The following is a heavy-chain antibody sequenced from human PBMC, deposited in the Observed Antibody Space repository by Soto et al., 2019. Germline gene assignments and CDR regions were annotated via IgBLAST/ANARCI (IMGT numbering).Heavy chain of an antibody. CDR2: ISTYNGDT. J-gene: IGHJ6*02. CDR1: GYTFSTSG. D-gene: IGHD3-10*01. CDR3: AISGSVPYYYYGLDV. Sequence: QVQLVQSGPELKKPGASVKVSCKASGYTFSTSGISWVRQAPGQGLEWMGWISTYNGDTNYAQKFQGRVTMTTDTSATTAYMERRSLRSDDTAVYYCAISGSVPYYYYGLDVWGQGTTVTVSS. V-gene: IGHV1-18*01.